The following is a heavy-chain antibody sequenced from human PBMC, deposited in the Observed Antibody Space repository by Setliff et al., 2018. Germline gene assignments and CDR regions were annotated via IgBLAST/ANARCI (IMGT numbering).Heavy chain of an antibody. CDR2: INPSGGLT. CDR3: VREGVDSRSSTDYRYYMDV. V-gene: IGHV1-46*01. J-gene: IGHJ6*03. CDR1: GYTLTNYY. Sequence: ASVKVSCKASGYTLTNYYMHWVRQAPGQGLEWMGIINPSGGLTRYAQKFQGKVTMTRDTSTSTAFMQLSSLRPEDTAVYYCVREGVDSRSSTDYRYYMDVWGKGTTVTSP. D-gene: IGHD3-22*01.